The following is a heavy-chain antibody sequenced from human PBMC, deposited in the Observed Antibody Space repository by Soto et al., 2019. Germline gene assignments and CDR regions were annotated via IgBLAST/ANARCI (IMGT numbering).Heavy chain of an antibody. CDR3: ARAPGQEEAMDY. J-gene: IGHJ4*02. CDR1: GFTFSNFG. CDR2: IWHDGKNK. Sequence: QVQVVESGGGVVQPGRSLRLSCAASGFTFSNFGMHWVRQAPGKGLEWVAVIWHDGKNKYYADSAEGRFTISRDNSKNTLYLKLNSLRAEDTAVYYCARAPGQEEAMDYWGQGTLVTVSS. V-gene: IGHV3-33*01.